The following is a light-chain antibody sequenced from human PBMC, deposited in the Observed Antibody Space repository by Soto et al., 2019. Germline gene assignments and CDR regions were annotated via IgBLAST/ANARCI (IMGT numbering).Light chain of an antibody. Sequence: EIVLTQSPGTLYLSPGERATLSCRASQSVSSNSAWYQQKPGQAPRLLIYGASTSATGIPARFSGSGSGTDFTLTISSLEPEDFAVYYCQQYNNWWTFGQGTKVDIK. CDR2: GAS. CDR3: QQYNNWWT. J-gene: IGKJ1*01. V-gene: IGKV3-15*01. CDR1: QSVSSN.